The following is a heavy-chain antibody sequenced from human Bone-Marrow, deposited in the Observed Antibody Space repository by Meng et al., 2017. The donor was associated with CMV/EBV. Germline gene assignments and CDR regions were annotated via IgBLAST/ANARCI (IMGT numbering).Heavy chain of an antibody. V-gene: IGHV3-48*04. Sequence: GGSLRLSCAASGFTFSSYSMNQVRQAPGKGLEWVSYISSSSSTIYYADAVKGRFTISRDNAKNSRYLQMNSLRAEDTAVYYCARDREDGYNPEYYGMDVWGQGTTVTVSS. CDR1: GFTFSSYS. CDR2: ISSSSSTI. J-gene: IGHJ6*02. CDR3: ARDREDGYNPEYYGMDV. D-gene: IGHD5-24*01.